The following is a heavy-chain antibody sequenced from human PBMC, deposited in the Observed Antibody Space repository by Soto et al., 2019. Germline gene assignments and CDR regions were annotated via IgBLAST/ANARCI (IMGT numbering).Heavy chain of an antibody. CDR1: GGTFSSYA. CDR2: IIPIFGTA. Sequence: ASVKVSCKASGGTFSSYAISWVRQAPGQGLEWMGGIIPIFGTANYAQKFQGRVTITADESTSTAYMELSSLRSEDTAVYYCARDTLAYYDSSGYYRASAFAIWGQGTMVTVSS. J-gene: IGHJ3*02. D-gene: IGHD3-22*01. V-gene: IGHV1-69*13. CDR3: ARDTLAYYDSSGYYRASAFAI.